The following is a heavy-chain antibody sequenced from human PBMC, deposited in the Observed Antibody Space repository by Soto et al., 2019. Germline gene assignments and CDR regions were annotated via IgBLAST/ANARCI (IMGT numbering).Heavy chain of an antibody. J-gene: IGHJ6*02. D-gene: IGHD3-10*01. CDR2: INYDGYS. CDR1: GGSITNYY. Sequence: QVQLQESGPGLVKPSETLSLTCTVSGGSITNYYCSWFRQPPGKGLEWIGYINYDGYSAYNLSLKRRVPLSMHASKTQFPLMLASVTATDTAVYYCARHGFGPLHGLVDVWGPGTTVIVSS. V-gene: IGHV4-59*08. CDR3: ARHGFGPLHGLVDV.